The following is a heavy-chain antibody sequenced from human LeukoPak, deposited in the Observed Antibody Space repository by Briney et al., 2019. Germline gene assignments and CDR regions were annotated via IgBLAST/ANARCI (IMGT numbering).Heavy chain of an antibody. D-gene: IGHD3-3*01. CDR3: ARSVQAEWLLYYYYYGMDV. CDR2: IWYDGSNK. J-gene: IGHJ6*02. Sequence: PGGSLRLSCAASGFTFSSYGMHWVRQAPGKGLEWVAVIWYDGSNKYYADSVKGRFTISRDNSKNTLYLQMNSLRAEDTAVYYCARSVQAEWLLYYYYYGMDVWGQGTTVTVSS. CDR1: GFTFSSYG. V-gene: IGHV3-33*01.